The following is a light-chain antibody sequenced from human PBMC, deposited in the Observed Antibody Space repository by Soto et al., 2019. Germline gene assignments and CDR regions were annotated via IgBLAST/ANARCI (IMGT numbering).Light chain of an antibody. Sequence: SYDLTQPPSVSVSPGQTASITCSGDKLGDKYACWYQQKPGQSPVLVIYQDSKRPSGIPERFSGSNSGNTATLTISGTQAIDEADYYCQAWDSSTVVFGGGTQLTVL. CDR1: KLGDKY. V-gene: IGLV3-1*01. J-gene: IGLJ2*01. CDR2: QDS. CDR3: QAWDSSTVV.